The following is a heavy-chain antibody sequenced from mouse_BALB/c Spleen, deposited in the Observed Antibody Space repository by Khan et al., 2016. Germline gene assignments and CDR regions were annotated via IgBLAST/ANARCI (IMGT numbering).Heavy chain of an antibody. CDR3: ARGTPFAN. V-gene: IGHV1-80*01. Sequence: QVQLQQSGAELVRPGSSVKISCKASGFAFSSYWMNWVQQRPGQGLEWLGQIYPGDGDTNYNGQFKGQATLTADKSSRTAYMQLSSLTSEDSAFSYTARGTPFANWGQGTLVTVSA. J-gene: IGHJ3*01. D-gene: IGHD2-14*01. CDR1: GFAFSSYW. CDR2: IYPGDGDT.